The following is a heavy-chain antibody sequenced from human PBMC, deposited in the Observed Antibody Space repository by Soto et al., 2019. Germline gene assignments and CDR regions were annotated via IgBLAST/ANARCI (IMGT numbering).Heavy chain of an antibody. V-gene: IGHV3-30-3*01. D-gene: IGHD6-13*01. J-gene: IGHJ5*02. CDR2: ISYDGSNK. Sequence: QVQLVESGGGVVQPGRSPRLSCAASGFTFSSYAMHWVRQAPGKGLEWVAVISYDGSNKYYADSVKGRFTISRDNSKNTLYLQMNSLRAEDTAVYYCARDRGGHIAAAGTNWFDPWGQGTLVTVSS. CDR1: GFTFSSYA. CDR3: ARDRGGHIAAAGTNWFDP.